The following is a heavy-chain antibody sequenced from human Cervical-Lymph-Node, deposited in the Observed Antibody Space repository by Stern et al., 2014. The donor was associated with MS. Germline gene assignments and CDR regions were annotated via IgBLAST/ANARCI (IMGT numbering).Heavy chain of an antibody. CDR3: ARDRSLADYYGMDV. CDR2: IYYSGST. J-gene: IGHJ6*02. Sequence: MQLVESGPGLVKPSETLSLTCTVSGGSVSSGSYYWSWIRQPPGKGLEWIGYIYYSGSTNYNPSLKSRVTISVDTSKNQFSLKLSSVTAADTAVYYCARDRSLADYYGMDVWGQGTTVTVSS. V-gene: IGHV4-61*01. CDR1: GGSVSSGSYY.